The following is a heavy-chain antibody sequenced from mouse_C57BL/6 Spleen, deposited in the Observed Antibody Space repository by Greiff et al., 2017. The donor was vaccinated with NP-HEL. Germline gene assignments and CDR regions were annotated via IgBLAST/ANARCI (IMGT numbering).Heavy chain of an antibody. Sequence: QVQLKQSGAELVKPGASVKISCKASGYAFSSYWMNWVKQRPGKGLEWIGQIYPGDGDTNYNGKFKGKATLTADKSSSTAYMQLSSLTSEDSAVYFCARSGARDYFDYGGQGTTLTVSS. D-gene: IGHD3-1*01. CDR1: GYAFSSYW. V-gene: IGHV1-80*01. CDR2: IYPGDGDT. J-gene: IGHJ2*01. CDR3: ARSGARDYFDY.